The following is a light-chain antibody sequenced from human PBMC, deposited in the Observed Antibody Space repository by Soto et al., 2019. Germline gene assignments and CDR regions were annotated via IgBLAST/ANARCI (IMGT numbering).Light chain of an antibody. CDR1: ETILSTSNNKKF. Sequence: EIVMTQSPDSLAVSLGERATINCKPSETILSTSNNKKFLAWYQQKAGQPPKLLIYWASTREMGVPDRFSGSGSGTEFTLTINTLQAEDVAVYYCQQYYGTPRTFGQGTKVEVK. J-gene: IGKJ1*01. CDR3: QQYYGTPRT. CDR2: WAS. V-gene: IGKV4-1*01.